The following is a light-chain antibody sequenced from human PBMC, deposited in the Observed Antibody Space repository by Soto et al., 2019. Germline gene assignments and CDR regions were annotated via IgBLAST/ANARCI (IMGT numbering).Light chain of an antibody. J-gene: IGKJ5*01. Sequence: IQMTQSPSSLSASVGDRVAITCQASQDIKNYLNWYQQKSGKAPKLLIYDASDLETGVPSRFSGSGSGTDFTLTISSLQPEDVATYYCQHYEHLPITFGQGTRLEIK. V-gene: IGKV1-33*01. CDR1: QDIKNY. CDR2: DAS. CDR3: QHYEHLPIT.